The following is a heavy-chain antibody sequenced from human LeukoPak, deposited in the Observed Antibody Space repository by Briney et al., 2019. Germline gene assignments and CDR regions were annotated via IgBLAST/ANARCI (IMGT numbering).Heavy chain of an antibody. D-gene: IGHD6-13*01. Sequence: SVKVSCKASGGTFSSYAISWVRQAPGQGLEWMGGIIPIFGTANYAQKFQGRVTITADESTSTAYMELSSLRSEDTAVYYCARDGPYSSSSNPVDDAFDIWGQGTMVTVSS. CDR2: IIPIFGTA. J-gene: IGHJ3*02. CDR1: GGTFSSYA. CDR3: ARDGPYSSSSNPVDDAFDI. V-gene: IGHV1-69*01.